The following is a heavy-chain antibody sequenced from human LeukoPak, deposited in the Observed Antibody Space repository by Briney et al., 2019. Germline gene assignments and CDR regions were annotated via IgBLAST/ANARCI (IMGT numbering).Heavy chain of an antibody. V-gene: IGHV3-66*01. J-gene: IGHJ4*02. CDR1: GFTVRNNY. D-gene: IGHD3-10*01. CDR3: ATGERMVRGDGVDY. Sequence: GGSLRLSCAASGFTVRNNYMSGVRQAPGKGLEWVSVKGRFTISRDNSKNTLYLQMNSLRAEDTAVYFCATGERMVRGDGVDYWGQGTLVTVSS.